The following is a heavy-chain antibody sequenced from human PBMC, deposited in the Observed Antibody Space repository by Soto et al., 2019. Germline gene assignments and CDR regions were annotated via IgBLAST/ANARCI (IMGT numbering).Heavy chain of an antibody. CDR2: IYYSGST. D-gene: IGHD4-17*01. CDR3: ARSRTTVTPSGFQH. J-gene: IGHJ1*01. CDR1: GGSISSYY. Sequence: SETLSLTCTVSGGSISSYYWSWIRQPPGKGLEWIGYIYYSGSTNYNPSLKSRVTISVDTSKNQFSLKLSSVTAADTAVYYCARSRTTVTPSGFQHWGQGTLVTVTS. V-gene: IGHV4-59*01.